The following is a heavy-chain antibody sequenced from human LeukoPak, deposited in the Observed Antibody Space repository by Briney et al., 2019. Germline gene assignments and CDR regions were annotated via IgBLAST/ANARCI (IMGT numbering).Heavy chain of an antibody. CDR3: ARRVGYYYDSSGSNWFDP. J-gene: IGHJ5*02. CDR2: IIPILGIA. V-gene: IGHV1-69*04. Sequence: SVKVSCKASGYTFTSYGISWVRQAPGQGLEWMGRIIPILGIANYAQKFQGRVTITADKSTSTAYMELSSLRSEDTAVYYCARRVGYYYDSSGSNWFDPWGQGTLVTVSS. D-gene: IGHD3-22*01. CDR1: GYTFTSYG.